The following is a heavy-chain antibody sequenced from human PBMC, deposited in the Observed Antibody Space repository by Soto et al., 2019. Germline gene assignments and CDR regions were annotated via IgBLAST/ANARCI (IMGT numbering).Heavy chain of an antibody. CDR2: ISGSGGST. CDR1: GFTFSSYA. Sequence: EVQLLESGGGLVQPGGSLRLSCAASGFTFSSYAMSWVRQAPGKGLEWVSAISGSGGSTYYADSVKGRFTISRDNSKNALYLQMNSLRAEDTAVYYCANPPLTSEYDTYYYYYYMDVWGKGTTVNVSS. J-gene: IGHJ6*03. V-gene: IGHV3-23*01. D-gene: IGHD3-22*01. CDR3: ANPPLTSEYDTYYYYYYMDV.